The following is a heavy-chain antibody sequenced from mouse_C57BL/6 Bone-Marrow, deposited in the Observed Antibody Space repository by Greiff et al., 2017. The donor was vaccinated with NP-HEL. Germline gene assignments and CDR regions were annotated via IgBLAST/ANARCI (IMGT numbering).Heavy chain of an antibody. CDR3: ARRNYAMDY. V-gene: IGHV5-17*01. CDR2: ISSGRSTI. J-gene: IGHJ4*01. CDR1: GFTFSDYG. Sequence: DVHLVESGGGLVKPGGSLKLSCAASGFTFSDYGMHWVRQAPEKGLEWVAYISSGRSTIYYADTVKGRFTISRDNAKNTLFLQMTSLRSEDTAMYYCARRNYAMDYWGQGTSVTVSS.